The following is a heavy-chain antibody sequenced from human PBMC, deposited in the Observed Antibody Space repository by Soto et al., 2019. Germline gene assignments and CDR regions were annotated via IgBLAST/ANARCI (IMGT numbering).Heavy chain of an antibody. CDR1: GASISSGGYY. D-gene: IGHD3-10*01. CDR2: IYYSGST. Sequence: SETLSLTCTVSGASISSGGYYWRRIHQHPGKGLEWIGYIYYSGSTYYNPSLKSRVTISVDTSNNQFSLMLSSVTAADTAVYYCAKRGFDYYGMDVWGQGTTVT. CDR3: AKRGFDYYGMDV. V-gene: IGHV4-31*03. J-gene: IGHJ6*02.